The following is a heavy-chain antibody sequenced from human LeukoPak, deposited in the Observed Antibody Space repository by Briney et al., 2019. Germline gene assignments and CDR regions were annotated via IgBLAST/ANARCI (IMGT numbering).Heavy chain of an antibody. J-gene: IGHJ4*02. CDR1: GFTFSSYA. V-gene: IGHV3-30-3*01. CDR2: ISYDGSNK. Sequence: PGRSLRLSCAASGFTFSSYAMYWVRQAPGKGLEWVAVISYDGSNKYYADSVKGRFTISRDNSKNTLYLQMNSLRAEDTAVYYCARDRGGVVVPAARIFDYWGQGTLVTVSS. D-gene: IGHD2-2*01. CDR3: ARDRGGVVVPAARIFDY.